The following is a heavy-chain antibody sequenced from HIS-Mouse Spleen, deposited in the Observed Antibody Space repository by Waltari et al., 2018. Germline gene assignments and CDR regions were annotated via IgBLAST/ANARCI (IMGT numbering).Heavy chain of an antibody. V-gene: IGHV1-8*01. J-gene: IGHJ4*02. CDR3: ARGHDYSNYFDY. CDR1: GYTLPTYD. Sequence: QVQLVQSGAEVKKPGASGKASCKASGYTLPTYDINWVRQATGQGPEWMGWMNPNSGNTGYAQKFQGRVTMTRNTSISTAYMELSSLRSEDTAVYYCARGHDYSNYFDYWGQGTLVTVSS. CDR2: MNPNSGNT. D-gene: IGHD4-4*01.